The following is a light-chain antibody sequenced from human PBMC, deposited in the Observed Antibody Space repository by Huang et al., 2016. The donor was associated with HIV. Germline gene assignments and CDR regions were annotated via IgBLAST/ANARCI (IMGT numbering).Light chain of an antibody. CDR2: GAS. J-gene: IGKJ1*01. Sequence: EIVMTQSPATLSVSPGERATLSCRASQSVSSNLAWYQQKPGDAPRHLVYGASTRATGIPARFSGSGSGTEFTLTISSLQSEDFAVYYCQQYNNWWTFGQGTKVEIK. V-gene: IGKV3-15*01. CDR3: QQYNNWWT. CDR1: QSVSSN.